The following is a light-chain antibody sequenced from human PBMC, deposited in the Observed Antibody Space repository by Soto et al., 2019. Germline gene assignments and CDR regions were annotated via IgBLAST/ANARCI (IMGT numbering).Light chain of an antibody. CDR2: GAS. J-gene: IGKJ2*01. CDR1: QSVSSN. Sequence: EIVMTQSPATLSVSPGERATLSCRASQSVSSNLAWYQQKPGQPPSLLIYGASARATGIPARFSGSGSGTEFTLTISNLQSEDFATYYCQHYNSYPYTFGQGTKLEIK. V-gene: IGKV3-15*01. CDR3: QHYNSYPYT.